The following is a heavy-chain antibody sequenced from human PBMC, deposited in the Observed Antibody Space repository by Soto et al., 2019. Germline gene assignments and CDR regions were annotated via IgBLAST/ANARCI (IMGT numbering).Heavy chain of an antibody. CDR3: ARSTVAGPSPFDY. D-gene: IGHD6-19*01. CDR2: ISSSGSTI. CDR1: GFTFSDYY. Sequence: GGSLRLSSAASGFTFSDYYMSWIRQAPGKGLEWVSYISSSGSTIYYADSVKGRFTISRDNAKNSLYLQMNSLRAEDTAVYYCARSTVAGPSPFDYWGQGTLVTV. J-gene: IGHJ4*02. V-gene: IGHV3-11*01.